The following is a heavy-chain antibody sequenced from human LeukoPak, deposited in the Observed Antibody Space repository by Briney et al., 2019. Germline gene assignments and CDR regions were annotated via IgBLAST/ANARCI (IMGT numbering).Heavy chain of an antibody. Sequence: ASVKVSCKASGYTFTGYYMHWVRQAPGQVLEWMGWINPNSGGTNYAQKFQGRVTMTRDTSISTAYMELSRLRSDDTAVYYCASNYDYVWGSYSTAWFDYWGQGTLVTVSS. CDR2: INPNSGGT. CDR1: GYTFTGYY. J-gene: IGHJ4*02. CDR3: ASNYDYVWGSYSTAWFDY. V-gene: IGHV1-2*02. D-gene: IGHD3-16*01.